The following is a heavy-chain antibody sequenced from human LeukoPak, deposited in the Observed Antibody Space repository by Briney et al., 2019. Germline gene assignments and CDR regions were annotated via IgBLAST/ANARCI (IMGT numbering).Heavy chain of an antibody. Sequence: SETLSLTCTVSGGSISSYYWSWIRQPAGKGLEWIGRIYTSRSTNYNPSLKSRVTMSVDTSKNQFSLRLSSVTAADTAVYYCAENYGDYLFDYWGQGTLVTVSS. D-gene: IGHD4-17*01. J-gene: IGHJ4*02. CDR1: GGSISSYY. CDR3: AENYGDYLFDY. CDR2: IYTSRST. V-gene: IGHV4-4*07.